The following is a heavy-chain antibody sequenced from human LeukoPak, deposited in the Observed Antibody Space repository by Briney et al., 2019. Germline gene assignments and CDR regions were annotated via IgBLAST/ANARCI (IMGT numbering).Heavy chain of an antibody. Sequence: GGSLRLSCTASGFTLSSYEMSWIRQAPGKGLEWVSSIDYSGGSTYYADSVKGRFTISRDNAKTSLYLQMNSLRAEDTAVYYCARDLSGVTGYTYGRGIDYWGQGTLVTVSS. CDR3: ARDLSGVTGYTYGRGIDY. V-gene: IGHV3-48*03. D-gene: IGHD5-18*01. CDR1: GFTLSSYE. J-gene: IGHJ4*02. CDR2: IDYSGGST.